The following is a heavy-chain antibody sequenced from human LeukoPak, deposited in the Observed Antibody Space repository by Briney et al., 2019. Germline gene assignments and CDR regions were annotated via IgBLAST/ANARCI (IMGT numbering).Heavy chain of an antibody. CDR1: GGSISSGGYY. V-gene: IGHV4-31*03. D-gene: IGHD5-18*01. CDR2: IYYSGST. J-gene: IGHJ4*02. Sequence: SQTLSLTCTVSGGSISSGGYYWSWIRQHPGKGLEWIGYIYYSGSTYYNPSLKSRVTISVDTSKNQFSLKLSSVTAADTAVYYCARVPPRTAMGPYFDYWGQGTLVTVS. CDR3: ARVPPRTAMGPYFDY.